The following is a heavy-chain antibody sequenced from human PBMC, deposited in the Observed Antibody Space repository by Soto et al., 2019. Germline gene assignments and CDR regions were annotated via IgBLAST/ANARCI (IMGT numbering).Heavy chain of an antibody. J-gene: IGHJ6*02. CDR1: GGSISSSNW. CDR2: IYHSGST. V-gene: IGHV4-4*02. Sequence: SETLSLTCAVSGGSISSSNWWSWVRQPPGKGLEWRGEIYHSGSTNYNPSLKSRVTISVDKSQNQFSPNLSSVPPADTAVYSCARGSRPPPFDFWRGFVVGYYYGMDVWGQGTTVTVSS. CDR3: ARGSRPPPFDFWRGFVVGYYYGMDV. D-gene: IGHD3-3*01.